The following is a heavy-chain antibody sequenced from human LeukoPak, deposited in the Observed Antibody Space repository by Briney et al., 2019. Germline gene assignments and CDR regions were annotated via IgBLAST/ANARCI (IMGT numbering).Heavy chain of an antibody. D-gene: IGHD2-15*01. CDR2: INTEGSST. V-gene: IGHV3-74*01. Sequence: PGGSLRLSCAASGFTSSSYWMHWVRQAPGKGLVWVSRINTEGSSTSYADSVKGRFTISRDNAKNTLYLQMNSLRAEDTAVYYCTTDWFGGYCSGGSCYEPDYWGQGTLVTVSA. CDR1: GFTSSSYW. CDR3: TTDWFGGYCSGGSCYEPDY. J-gene: IGHJ4*02.